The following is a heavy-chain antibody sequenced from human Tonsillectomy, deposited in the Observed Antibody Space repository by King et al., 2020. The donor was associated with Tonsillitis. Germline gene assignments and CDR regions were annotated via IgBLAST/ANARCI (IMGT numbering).Heavy chain of an antibody. CDR3: ASFSVSGTYYGKSFDY. CDR1: GYSFTNYG. D-gene: IGHD1-26*01. V-gene: IGHV1-18*01. Sequence: QLVQSGAEVKKPGASVKVSCKASGYSFTNYGISWVRQAPGQGLEWMGWISVFNGDTHYAQKSQGRVTMTTDTSTSTASMELRSLRSDDTGVYYCASFSVSGTYYGKSFDYWGQGTLVTVSS. J-gene: IGHJ4*02. CDR2: ISVFNGDT.